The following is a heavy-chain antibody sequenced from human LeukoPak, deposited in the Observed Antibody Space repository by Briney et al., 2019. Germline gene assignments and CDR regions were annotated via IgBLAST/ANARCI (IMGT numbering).Heavy chain of an antibody. CDR2: ISYDGSNK. D-gene: IGHD2/OR15-2a*01. J-gene: IGHJ4*02. V-gene: IGHV3-30-3*01. Sequence: GGSLRLSCAASGFTFSSYAMHWVRQAPGKGLEWVAVISYDGSNKYYADSVKGRFTISRDNSKNTLYLQMNSLRAEDTAVYYCARVLDGSNDCWGRGTLVTVSS. CDR3: ARVLDGSNDC. CDR1: GFTFSSYA.